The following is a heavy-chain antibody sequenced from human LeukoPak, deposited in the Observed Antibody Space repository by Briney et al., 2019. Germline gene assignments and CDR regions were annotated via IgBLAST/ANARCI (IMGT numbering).Heavy chain of an antibody. Sequence: PSETLSLTCTVSGGSMNSHYWSWIQQPPGKGLEWIGYMLDTVTTKDNPSLKSRFTLSADTSKNQFSLRLTSVTAADTAVYYCATIKRGNIYGYFDFWGQGILVTVSS. CDR3: ATIKRGNIYGYFDF. CDR1: GGSMNSHY. V-gene: IGHV4-59*11. J-gene: IGHJ4*02. D-gene: IGHD5-18*01. CDR2: MLDTVTT.